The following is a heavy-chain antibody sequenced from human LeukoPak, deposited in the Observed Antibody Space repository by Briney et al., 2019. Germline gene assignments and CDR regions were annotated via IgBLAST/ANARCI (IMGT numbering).Heavy chain of an antibody. Sequence: GRSLRLPCAASGFTFSSYGMHWVRQAPGKGLEWVAVIPYDGSNKYYADSVKGRFTISRDNSKNTLYLQMNSLRAEDTAVYYCAKEGGNSAFDYWGQGTLVTVSS. CDR1: GFTFSSYG. D-gene: IGHD4-23*01. V-gene: IGHV3-30*18. J-gene: IGHJ4*02. CDR3: AKEGGNSAFDY. CDR2: IPYDGSNK.